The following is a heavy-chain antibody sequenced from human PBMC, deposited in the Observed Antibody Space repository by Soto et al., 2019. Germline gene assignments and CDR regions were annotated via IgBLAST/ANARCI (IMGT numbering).Heavy chain of an antibody. V-gene: IGHV1-18*01. Sequence: QVQLVQSGAEVKKPGASVKVSCKASGYTFTRYGISWVRQAPGQGLEWMGWMSADNGNTYYTPKIQGRVNMTTDTSTSTAYKELRTLRSDDTTMYDCARDERAEGRLEYWGQGPLVTVSS. J-gene: IGHJ1*01. CDR3: ARDERAEGRLEY. D-gene: IGHD1-26*01. CDR2: MSADNGNT. CDR1: GYTFTRYG.